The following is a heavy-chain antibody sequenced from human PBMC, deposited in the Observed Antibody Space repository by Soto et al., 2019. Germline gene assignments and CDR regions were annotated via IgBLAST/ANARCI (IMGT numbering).Heavy chain of an antibody. CDR3: AKDANYYDSSGYYPESPIEAFDI. J-gene: IGHJ3*02. CDR2: ISGSGGST. V-gene: IGHV3-23*01. D-gene: IGHD3-22*01. Sequence: QAPGKGLEWVSAISGSGGSTYYADSVKGRFTISRDNSKNTLYLQMNSPRAEDTAVYYCAKDANYYDSSGYYPESPIEAFDIWGQGTMVTVSS.